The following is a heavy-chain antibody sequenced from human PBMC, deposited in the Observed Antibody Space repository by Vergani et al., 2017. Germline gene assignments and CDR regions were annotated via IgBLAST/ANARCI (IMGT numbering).Heavy chain of an antibody. D-gene: IGHD5-18*01. J-gene: IGHJ5*02. CDR3: ARDRRIQLWLNWFDP. CDR2: ISSSGSTI. Sequence: QVQLVESGGGLVKPGGSLRLSCAASGFTFSDYYMSWIRQAPGKGLEWVSYISSSGSTIYYADSVKGRFTISRDNSKNTLYLQMNSLRAEDTAVYYCARDRRIQLWLNWFDPWGQGTLVTVSS. CDR1: GFTFSDYY. V-gene: IGHV3-11*04.